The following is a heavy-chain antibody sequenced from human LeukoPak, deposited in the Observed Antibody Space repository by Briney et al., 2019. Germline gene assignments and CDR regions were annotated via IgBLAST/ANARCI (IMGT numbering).Heavy chain of an antibody. J-gene: IGHJ4*02. V-gene: IGHV1-18*04. CDR3: ARDKSIGYYDFWSGSDY. CDR2: ISAYNGNT. D-gene: IGHD3-3*01. CDR1: GYTFTSYY. Sequence: ASVKVSCKASGYTFTSYYMHWVRQAPGQGLEWMGWISAYNGNTNYAQKLQGRVTMTTDTSTSTAYMELRSLRSDDTAVYYCARDKSIGYYDFWSGSDYWGQGTLVTVSS.